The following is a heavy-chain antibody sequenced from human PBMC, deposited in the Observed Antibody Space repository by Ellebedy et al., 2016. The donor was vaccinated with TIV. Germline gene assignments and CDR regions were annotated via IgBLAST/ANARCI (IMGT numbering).Heavy chain of an antibody. CDR2: MNPNSGNT. CDR1: GYTFTSYD. V-gene: IGHV1-8*01. CDR3: ARGTRWHELDFDY. J-gene: IGHJ4*02. Sequence: AASVKVSCKASGYTFTSYDINWVRQATGQGLEWMGWMNPNSGNTGYAQKFQGRVTMTRNTSISTAYMELSSLRSEDTAVYYCARGTRWHELDFDYWGQGTLVTVSS. D-gene: IGHD1-1*01.